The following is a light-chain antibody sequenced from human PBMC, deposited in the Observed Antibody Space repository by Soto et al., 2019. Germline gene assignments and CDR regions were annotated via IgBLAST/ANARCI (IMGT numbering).Light chain of an antibody. Sequence: EIVLTQSPGTLSLSPGERVTLSCRASQSVTSSYLAWYQQKPGQAPRLLIYGASSRATGIPDRFSGSGSGTDFTLTISRLEPEDFAMYYCQHYGSSPWTFGQGTKVEIK. J-gene: IGKJ1*01. CDR3: QHYGSSPWT. V-gene: IGKV3-20*01. CDR2: GAS. CDR1: QSVTSSY.